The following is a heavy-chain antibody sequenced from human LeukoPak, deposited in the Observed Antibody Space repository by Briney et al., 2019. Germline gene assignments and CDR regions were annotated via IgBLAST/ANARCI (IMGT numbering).Heavy chain of an antibody. CDR3: AREWSGFGELPDY. CDR2: INSDGSST. CDR1: GFTFSSHW. D-gene: IGHD3-10*01. Sequence: GGSLRLSCAASGFTFSSHWMHWVRHAPGKGLVWVSRINSDGSSTSYADSVKGRFTISRDNAKNTLYLQMNSLRVEDTAVYYCAREWSGFGELPDYWGQGTLVTVSS. J-gene: IGHJ4*02. V-gene: IGHV3-74*01.